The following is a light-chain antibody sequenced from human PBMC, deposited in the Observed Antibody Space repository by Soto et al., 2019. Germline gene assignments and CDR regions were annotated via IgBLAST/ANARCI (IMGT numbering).Light chain of an antibody. CDR2: NND. J-gene: IGLJ7*01. Sequence: QSALTQPPSLSGTPGQRVTISCTGSSSNIGVNTVHCYQHLPGTAPKLLIYNNDQRPSGVRARFCGSTSCASASVAISGLHSDDEAHYYCASWDDRLNSDVFGGGTKLTVL. CDR3: ASWDDRLNSDV. V-gene: IGLV1-44*01. CDR1: SSNIGVNT.